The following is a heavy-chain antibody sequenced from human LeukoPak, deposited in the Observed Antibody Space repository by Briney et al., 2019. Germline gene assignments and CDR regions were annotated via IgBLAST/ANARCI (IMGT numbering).Heavy chain of an antibody. Sequence: ASVKVSCKASGGTFSSYAISGVRQAPGQGLECMGRIIPILGIANYAEKFQGRVTIPADKSTSTAYMELSSLRSEDTAVYYCARWRSRYGDYVAWGQGTLVTVSS. V-gene: IGHV1-69*04. CDR2: IIPILGIA. CDR1: GGTFSSYA. CDR3: ARWRSRYGDYVA. D-gene: IGHD4-17*01. J-gene: IGHJ5*02.